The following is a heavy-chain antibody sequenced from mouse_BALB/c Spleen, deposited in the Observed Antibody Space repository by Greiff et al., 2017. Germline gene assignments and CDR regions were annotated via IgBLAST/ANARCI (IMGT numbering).Heavy chain of an antibody. CDR3: ARRSDGTFDY. CDR1: GFTFTSYY. CDR2: ISSGSSYT. D-gene: IGHD3-3*01. J-gene: IGHJ2*01. V-gene: IGHV5-9-4*01. Sequence: EVKLMESGAGLVKPGGSLKLSCAASGFTFTSYYMPWVRQSPEKRLEWVAEISSGSSYTYYNHTVTGRFTITRDKAKNTLYLEMSSLRSEDTAMYYCARRSDGTFDYWGQGTTVTVSS.